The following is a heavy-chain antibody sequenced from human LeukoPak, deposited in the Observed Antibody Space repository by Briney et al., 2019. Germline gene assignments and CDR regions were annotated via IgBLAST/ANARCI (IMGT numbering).Heavy chain of an antibody. D-gene: IGHD1-7*01. Sequence: ASVKVPCKASGYTFTSYYMHWVRQAPGQGLEWMGIINPSGGSTSYAQKFQGRVTMTRDMSTSTVYMELSSLRSEDTAVYYCARGTRGRNWFDPWGQGTLVTVSS. V-gene: IGHV1-46*01. CDR2: INPSGGST. J-gene: IGHJ5*02. CDR3: ARGTRGRNWFDP. CDR1: GYTFTSYY.